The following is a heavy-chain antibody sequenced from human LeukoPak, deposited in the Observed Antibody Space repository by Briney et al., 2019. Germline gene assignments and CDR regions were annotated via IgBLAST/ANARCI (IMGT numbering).Heavy chain of an antibody. J-gene: IGHJ4*02. Sequence: GGSLRLSCATSGFIFSSYSMNWVRQAPGKGLEWVSYISSSSRTIYYADSAKGRFTISRDNAKNSLYLQMNSLRAEDTAVYYCARGQKYTSGYTVTELGSRYFDYWGQGALVTVSS. CDR3: ARGQKYTSGYTVTELGSRYFDY. V-gene: IGHV3-48*01. CDR1: GFIFSSYS. CDR2: ISSSSRTI. D-gene: IGHD5-18*01.